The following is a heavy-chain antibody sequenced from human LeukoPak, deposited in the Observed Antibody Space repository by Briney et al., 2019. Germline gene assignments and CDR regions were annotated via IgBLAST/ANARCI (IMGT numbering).Heavy chain of an antibody. Sequence: SETLSLTCTVSGGSIRSGTNSWGWIRQPPGRGLEWIGTFHYSGSTYYNPSLNSRVTVSVDTSKNEFSLKLTSVTAADTAVYYCARLPTGYPNWFDPWGQGTLVTVSS. V-gene: IGHV4-39*01. CDR1: GGSIRSGTNS. D-gene: IGHD3-9*01. CDR3: ARLPTGYPNWFDP. CDR2: FHYSGST. J-gene: IGHJ5*02.